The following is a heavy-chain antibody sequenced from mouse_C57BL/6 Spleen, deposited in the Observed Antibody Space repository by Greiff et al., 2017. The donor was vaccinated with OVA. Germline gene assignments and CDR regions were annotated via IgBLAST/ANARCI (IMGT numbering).Heavy chain of an antibody. D-gene: IGHD3-3*01. CDR3: ARRGGGQEAWFAY. J-gene: IGHJ3*01. V-gene: IGHV1-64*01. Sequence: QVQLKQPGAELVKPGASVKLSCKASGYTFTSYWMHWVKQRPGQGLEWIGMIHPNSGSTNYNEKFKSKATLTVDKSSSTAYMQLSSLTSEDSAVYYCARRGGGQEAWFAYWGQGTLVTVSA. CDR1: GYTFTSYW. CDR2: IHPNSGST.